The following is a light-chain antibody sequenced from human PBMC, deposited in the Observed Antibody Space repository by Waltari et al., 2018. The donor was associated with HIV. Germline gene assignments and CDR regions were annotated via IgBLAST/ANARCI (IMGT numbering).Light chain of an antibody. CDR3: QQYAKSPWT. CDR1: QTVGNDD. J-gene: IGKJ1*01. Sequence: EIVLTQSPGTLSLSPGERATLSCRASQTVGNDDLAWYQQKPGQAPRLLIYGASSRAADIPDRFSGSGSGTDFTLTIGTLEPEDFAVYYCQQYAKSPWTFGQGTKVEIK. CDR2: GAS. V-gene: IGKV3-20*01.